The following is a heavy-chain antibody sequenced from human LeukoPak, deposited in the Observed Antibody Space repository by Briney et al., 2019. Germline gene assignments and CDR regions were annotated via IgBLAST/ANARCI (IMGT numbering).Heavy chain of an antibody. D-gene: IGHD1-26*01. CDR3: AREYIVGATVFDY. Sequence: GGSLRLSCAASGFTFSSYAMHWVRQAPGKGLEWVAVISYDGSNKYYADSVKGRFTISRDNSKNTLYLQMNSLRAEDTAVYYCAREYIVGATVFDYWAREPWSPSPQ. V-gene: IGHV3-30-3*01. J-gene: IGHJ4*02. CDR1: GFTFSSYA. CDR2: ISYDGSNK.